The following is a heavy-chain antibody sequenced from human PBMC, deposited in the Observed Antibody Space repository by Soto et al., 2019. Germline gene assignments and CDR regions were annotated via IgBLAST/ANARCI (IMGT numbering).Heavy chain of an antibody. CDR2: IYYSGST. Sequence: QLQLQESGPGLVKPSETLSLTCTVSGGSISSSSYYWGWIRQPPGKGLEWIGSIYYSGSTYYNPSRKSRVTISVDTSKNQFSLKLSSVTAADTAVYYCARHGSGVTMIVVVITNWFDPWGQGTLVTVSS. V-gene: IGHV4-39*01. D-gene: IGHD3-22*01. CDR1: GGSISSSSYY. J-gene: IGHJ5*02. CDR3: ARHGSGVTMIVVVITNWFDP.